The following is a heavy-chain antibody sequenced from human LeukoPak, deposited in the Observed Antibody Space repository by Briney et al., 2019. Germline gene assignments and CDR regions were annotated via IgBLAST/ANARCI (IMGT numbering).Heavy chain of an antibody. CDR3: ARDLYYDILTGYYAGAGRSWVFDY. V-gene: IGHV3-21*01. Sequence: PGGSLRLSCAASGFTFSSYSMNWVRQAPGKGLEWVSSISSSSSYIYYADSVKGRFTISRDNAKNSLYLQMNSLRAEDTAVYYCARDLYYDILTGYYAGAGRSWVFDYWGQGTLVTVSS. D-gene: IGHD3-9*01. CDR1: GFTFSSYS. J-gene: IGHJ4*02. CDR2: ISSSSSYI.